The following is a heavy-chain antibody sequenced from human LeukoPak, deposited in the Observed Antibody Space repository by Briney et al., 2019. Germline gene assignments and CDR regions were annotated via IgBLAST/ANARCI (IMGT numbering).Heavy chain of an antibody. CDR3: AHTLGVTDY. CDR2: ISSSGGST. Sequence: TPRLSSALSGFTFISYAMSCGRQAPGKGLEWVLTISSSGGSTHYADSVKGRFTNSRDNSKNTLYLQMNSLRAEDTAVYFCAHTLGVTDYWGQGTLVTVSS. V-gene: IGHV3-23*01. J-gene: IGHJ4*02. D-gene: IGHD3-10*01. CDR1: GFTFISYA.